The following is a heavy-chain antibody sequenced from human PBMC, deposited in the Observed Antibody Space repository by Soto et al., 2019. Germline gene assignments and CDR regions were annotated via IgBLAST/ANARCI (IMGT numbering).Heavy chain of an antibody. CDR2: MNPNNGNI. CDR1: GYTFTSYD. J-gene: IGHJ4*02. V-gene: IGHV1-8*01. D-gene: IGHD4-17*01. CDR3: ARECSDYAGY. Sequence: QVQLVQSGAEVKNPGASVKVSCKTSGYTFTSYDINWVRQAAGQGLEWMGWMNPNNGNIAYAQKFQGRVTMTRDTSISTAYMELTSLRSEDTAVYYCARECSDYAGYWGQGTLVTVSS.